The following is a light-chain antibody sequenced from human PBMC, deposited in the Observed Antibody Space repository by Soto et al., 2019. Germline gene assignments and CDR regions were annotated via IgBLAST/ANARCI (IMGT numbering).Light chain of an antibody. CDR2: DAS. Sequence: TQSPVIVSLSPGERATLSCRASQTVDNFLAWYQLKPGKAPRLLIYDASNLEAGVPSRFRGSGSGTDFTFTISRLQPEDIATYYCQQYENLPTFGQGTRLEIK. V-gene: IGKV1-33*01. CDR3: QQYENLPT. CDR1: QTVDNF. J-gene: IGKJ5*01.